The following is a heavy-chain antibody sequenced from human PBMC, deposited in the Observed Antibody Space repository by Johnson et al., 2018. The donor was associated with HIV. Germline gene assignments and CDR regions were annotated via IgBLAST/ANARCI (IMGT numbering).Heavy chain of an antibody. CDR1: GFTFSSYG. CDR2: IKCDGSEK. V-gene: IGHV3-7*01. CDR3: AREGPSERAGFDI. Sequence: VQLVESGGGLVQPGGSLRLSCAASGFTFSSYGMHWVRQAPGKGLEWVADIKCDGSEKYYVDSVKGRLTISRDNAKNSLYLQMNSLRVDDTAVYYCAREGPSERAGFDIWGQGTMVTASS. J-gene: IGHJ3*02.